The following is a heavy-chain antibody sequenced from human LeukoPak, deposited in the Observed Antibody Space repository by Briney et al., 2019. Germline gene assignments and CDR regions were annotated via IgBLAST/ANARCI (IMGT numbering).Heavy chain of an antibody. J-gene: IGHJ4*02. Sequence: SETLSLTCTVSGGSISSGGYYWSWIRQHPGKGLGWIGYIYYSGSTYYNPSLKSRVTISVDTSKNQFSLKLSSVTAADTAVYYCARSKERFGELYDYWGQGTLVTVSS. D-gene: IGHD3-10*01. CDR2: IYYSGST. CDR3: ARSKERFGELYDY. V-gene: IGHV4-31*03. CDR1: GGSISSGGYY.